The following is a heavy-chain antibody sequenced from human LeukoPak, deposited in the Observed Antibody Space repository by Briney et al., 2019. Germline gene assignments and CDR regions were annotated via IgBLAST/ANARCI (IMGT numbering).Heavy chain of an antibody. CDR2: TYYRSKWYN. D-gene: IGHD2-8*01. J-gene: IGHJ4*02. CDR1: GDSVSSNSAA. V-gene: IGHV6-1*01. CDR3: ARSPGYCTNGVCYWNQSFDY. Sequence: SQTLSLTCAISGDSVSSNSAAWNWIRQSPSRGLEWLGRTYYRSKWYNDYAVSVKSRIIINPDTSKNQFSLKLSSVTAADTAVYYCARSPGYCTNGVCYWNQSFDYWGQGTLVTVSS.